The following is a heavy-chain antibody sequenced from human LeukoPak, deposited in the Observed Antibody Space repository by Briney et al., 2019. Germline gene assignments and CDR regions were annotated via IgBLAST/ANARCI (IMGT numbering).Heavy chain of an antibody. V-gene: IGHV3-7*01. Sequence: PSETLSLTCAVYGGSFSGYYWSWIRQPPGKGLEWVANIKQDGSEKYYVDSVKGRFTISRDNAKNSLYLQMNSLRAEDTAVYYCARRYFDSWGQGTLVTVSS. J-gene: IGHJ4*02. CDR2: IKQDGSEK. D-gene: IGHD2-15*01. CDR3: ARRYFDS. CDR1: GGSFSGYY.